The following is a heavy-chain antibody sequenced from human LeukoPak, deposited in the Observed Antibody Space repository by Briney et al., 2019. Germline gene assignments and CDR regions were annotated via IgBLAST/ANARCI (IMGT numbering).Heavy chain of an antibody. D-gene: IGHD1-26*01. CDR2: ISYDGSNK. J-gene: IGHJ4*02. Sequence: PGGSLRLSCAASGFTFSSYAMHWVRQAPGKGLEWVAVISYDGSNKYYADSVKGRFTISRDNSKNTLYLQMNSLRAEDTAVYYCARGQWELSFESIDYWGQGTLVTVSS. V-gene: IGHV3-30*01. CDR1: GFTFSSYA. CDR3: ARGQWELSFESIDY.